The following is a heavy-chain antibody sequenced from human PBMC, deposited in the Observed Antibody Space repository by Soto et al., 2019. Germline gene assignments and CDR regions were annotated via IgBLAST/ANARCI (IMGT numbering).Heavy chain of an antibody. Sequence: SVQVSCKASGGTFSSYAISWVRQAPGQGLEWMGGIIPIFGTANYAQKFQGRVTITADKSTSTAYMELSSLRSEDTAVYYCASYGSGSYSPIDYWGQGTLVTVSS. CDR3: ASYGSGSYSPIDY. CDR2: IIPIFGTA. J-gene: IGHJ4*02. V-gene: IGHV1-69*06. D-gene: IGHD3-10*01. CDR1: GGTFSSYA.